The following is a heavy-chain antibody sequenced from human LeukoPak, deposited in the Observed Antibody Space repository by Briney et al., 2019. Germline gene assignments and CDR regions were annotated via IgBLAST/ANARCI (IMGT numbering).Heavy chain of an antibody. CDR2: INPRGTST. D-gene: IGHD4-23*01. CDR1: GYSFTSHY. V-gene: IGHV1-46*01. Sequence: ASVKVSCKATGYSFTSHYMHWVRQAPGQGLEGMGLINPRGTSTIYAEKFKGRIIMTRDMSTTTDYMELSSLKSDDTAFYYCARDNSMHERGWWFDPWGQGTLVTVSS. J-gene: IGHJ5*02. CDR3: ARDNSMHERGWWFDP.